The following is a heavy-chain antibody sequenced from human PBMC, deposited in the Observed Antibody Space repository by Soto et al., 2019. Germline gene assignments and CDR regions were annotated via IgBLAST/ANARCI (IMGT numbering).Heavy chain of an antibody. Sequence: ASVKVSCKASGYTFTGYYMHLVRQAPGQGLEWMGWINPNSGGTNYAQKFQGWVTMTRDTSISTAYMELSRLRSDDTAVYYCARESVRGCSSTSCYDYYYYYGMDVWGQGTTVTV. CDR3: ARESVRGCSSTSCYDYYYYYGMDV. D-gene: IGHD2-2*01. J-gene: IGHJ6*02. V-gene: IGHV1-2*04. CDR1: GYTFTGYY. CDR2: INPNSGGT.